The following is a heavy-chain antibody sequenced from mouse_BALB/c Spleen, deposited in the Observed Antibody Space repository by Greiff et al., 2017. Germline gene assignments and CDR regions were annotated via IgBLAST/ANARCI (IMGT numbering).Heavy chain of an antibody. CDR3: ARGPLYGNYGGYWYFDV. Sequence: EVQLQQSGPGLVKPSQSLSLTCTVTGYSITSDYAWNWIRQFPGNKLEWMGYISYSGSTSYNPSLKSRISITRDTSKNQFFLQLNSVTTEDTATYYCARGPLYGNYGGYWYFDVWGAGTTVTVSS. J-gene: IGHJ1*01. D-gene: IGHD2-1*01. CDR1: GYSITSDYA. CDR2: ISYSGST. V-gene: IGHV3-2*02.